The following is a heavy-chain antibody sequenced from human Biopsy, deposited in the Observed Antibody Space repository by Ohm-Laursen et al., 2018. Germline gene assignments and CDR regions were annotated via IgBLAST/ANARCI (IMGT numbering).Heavy chain of an antibody. J-gene: IGHJ4*02. CDR1: GGSVRSPDHR. CDR2: IYYSWTT. D-gene: IGHD3-10*01. Sequence: SQTLSLTCTVSGGSVRSPDHRWNWVRRAPGKGVEWIGNIYYSWTTLYNPSLNGRVTMDLDRSTNQFSLKLKSVTSADTAVYFCARAYFYGMGTSNYFLDSWGQGALVTVSS. V-gene: IGHV4-30-4*08. CDR3: ARAYFYGMGTSNYFLDS.